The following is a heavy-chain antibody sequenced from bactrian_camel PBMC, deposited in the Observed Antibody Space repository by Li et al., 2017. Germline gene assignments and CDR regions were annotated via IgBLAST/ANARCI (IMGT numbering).Heavy chain of an antibody. D-gene: IGHD4*01. J-gene: IGHJ6*01. CDR3: VRALSAYNNAGGFRY. V-gene: IGHV3S25*01. CDR1: EFTVSSYW. Sequence: QLVESGGGLVQPGGSLRLTCAASEFTVSSYWMYWVRQAPGKGLEWVSTIIGSGSTTYYADSVKGRFTIARDNAKNTVYLQMNSLQAEDTALYYCVRALSAYNNAGGFRYWGQGTQVTVS. CDR2: IIGSGSTT.